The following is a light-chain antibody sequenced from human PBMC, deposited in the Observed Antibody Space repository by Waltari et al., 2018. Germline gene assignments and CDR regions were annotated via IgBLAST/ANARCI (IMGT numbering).Light chain of an antibody. CDR3: QQYKIWPSYT. CDR1: QSISSS. Sequence: EILMTQSPATLSVSPGDRATLPCRASQSISSSLAWYQHKPGQAPRLLIYGASTRATGIPARFSGRGSETDFTLTITSLQSEDFAVYYCQQYKIWPSYTFGQGTKLDI. V-gene: IGKV3-15*01. CDR2: GAS. J-gene: IGKJ2*01.